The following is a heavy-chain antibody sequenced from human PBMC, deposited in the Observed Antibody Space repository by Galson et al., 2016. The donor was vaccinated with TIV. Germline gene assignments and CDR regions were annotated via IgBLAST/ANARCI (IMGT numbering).Heavy chain of an antibody. CDR1: GGSFMNYA. CDR2: IIPIFGTG. V-gene: IGHV1-69*06. J-gene: IGHJ6*03. CDR3: AGPPTFGNVYHYYMDV. D-gene: IGHD1-14*01. Sequence: SVKVSCKASGGSFMNYAVSWVRQAPGQGLEWMGRIIPIFGTGNYAQKFQGRVTITADIFASTAYMELSSLTSDDTAVYHCAGPPTFGNVYHYYMDVWGKGTAVTVSS.